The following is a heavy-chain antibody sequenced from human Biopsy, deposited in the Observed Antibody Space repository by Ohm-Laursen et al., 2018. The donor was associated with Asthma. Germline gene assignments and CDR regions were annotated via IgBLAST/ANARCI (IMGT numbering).Heavy chain of an antibody. CDR2: ISTYNGNT. Sequence: SVKVSCKASGYTFTTYGISWLRQAPGQGLEWMGWISTYNGNTKYGRKVQGRVTMTTDTATSTAYIYLRSLRSDDTAVYYCARDQGSALSGAGMGVWGQGTTVTVSS. J-gene: IGHJ6*02. D-gene: IGHD3-9*01. V-gene: IGHV1-18*01. CDR1: GYTFTTYG. CDR3: ARDQGSALSGAGMGV.